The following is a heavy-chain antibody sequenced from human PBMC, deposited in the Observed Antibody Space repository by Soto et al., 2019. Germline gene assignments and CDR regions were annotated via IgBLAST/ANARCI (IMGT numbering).Heavy chain of an antibody. CDR3: ARMDTMVRGRHGAIDY. CDR2: IYYSGST. J-gene: IGHJ4*02. CDR1: GGSISSGGYY. Sequence: QVQLQESGPGLVKPSQTLSLTCTVSGGSISSGGYYWSWIRQHPGKGLEWIGYIYYSGSTYYNPSLKSRVTISVDTSKNQFSLKLSSVTAADTAVYYCARMDTMVRGRHGAIDYWGQGTLVTVSS. V-gene: IGHV4-31*03. D-gene: IGHD3-10*01.